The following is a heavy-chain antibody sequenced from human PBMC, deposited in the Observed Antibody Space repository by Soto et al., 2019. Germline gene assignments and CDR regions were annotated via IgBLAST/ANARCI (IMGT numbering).Heavy chain of an antibody. D-gene: IGHD1-1*01. Sequence: SETLSLTCAVYGGSFSGYYWSWIRQPPGKGLEWIGEINHSGSTNYNPSLKSRVTISVDTSKNQFSLKLSSVTAADTAVYYCARSRVLDYWGQGTLVTVSS. J-gene: IGHJ4*02. CDR2: INHSGST. V-gene: IGHV4-34*01. CDR1: GGSFSGYY. CDR3: ARSRVLDY.